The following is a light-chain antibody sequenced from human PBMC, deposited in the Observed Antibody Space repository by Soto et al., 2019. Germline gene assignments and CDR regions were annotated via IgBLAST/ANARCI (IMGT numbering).Light chain of an antibody. V-gene: IGKV3-11*01. CDR1: QSVSSY. J-gene: IGKJ5*01. Sequence: EIVLTQSPATLSLSPGERATLSYRASQSVSSYLAWYQQKPGQAPRLLIYDASNRATGIPARFSGSGSATDFTLTISSLEPEDCAVYYCQQRSNWPPITVGQGTRLEIK. CDR3: QQRSNWPPIT. CDR2: DAS.